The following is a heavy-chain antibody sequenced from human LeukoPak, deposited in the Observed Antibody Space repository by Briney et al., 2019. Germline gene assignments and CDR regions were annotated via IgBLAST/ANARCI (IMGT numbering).Heavy chain of an antibody. CDR1: GFTFSSYS. D-gene: IGHD3-9*01. V-gene: IGHV3-21*01. Sequence: PGGSLRLSCAASGFTFSSYSMNWVRQAPGKGLEWVSSISSSSSYIYYADSVKGRFTISRDNAKNSLYLQMNSLRAEDTAVYYCARDLGYYDILTGYYSSRYFDLWGRGTLVTVSS. CDR2: ISSSSSYI. J-gene: IGHJ2*01. CDR3: ARDLGYYDILTGYYSSRYFDL.